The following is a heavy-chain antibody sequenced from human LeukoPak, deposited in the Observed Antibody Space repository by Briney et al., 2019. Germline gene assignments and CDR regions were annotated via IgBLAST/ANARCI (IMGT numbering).Heavy chain of an antibody. D-gene: IGHD3-22*01. CDR2: ISSSSSYI. CDR1: GFTFSSYS. Sequence: PGGSLRLSCAASGFTFSSYSMNWVRQAPGKGLEWVSSISSSSSYIYYADSVKGRFTISRDNAKNSLYLQMNSLRAKDTAVYYCARGRYTTRKMIVVAEFDYWGQGTLVTVSS. V-gene: IGHV3-21*01. J-gene: IGHJ4*02. CDR3: ARGRYTTRKMIVVAEFDY.